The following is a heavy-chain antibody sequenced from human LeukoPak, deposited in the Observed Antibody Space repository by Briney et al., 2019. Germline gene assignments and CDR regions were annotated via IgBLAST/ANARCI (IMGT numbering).Heavy chain of an antibody. CDR2: ISGSGGST. J-gene: IGHJ6*03. D-gene: IGHD5-18*01. V-gene: IGHV3-23*01. CDR1: GFTFSSYA. CDR3: AKAFNSYGLYYYYYMDV. Sequence: GGSLRLSCTASGFTFSSYAMSWVRQAPGKGLEWVSAISGSGGSTYYADSVKGRFTISRDNSKNTLYLQMNSLRAEDTAVYYCAKAFNSYGLYYYYYMDVWGKGTTVTVSS.